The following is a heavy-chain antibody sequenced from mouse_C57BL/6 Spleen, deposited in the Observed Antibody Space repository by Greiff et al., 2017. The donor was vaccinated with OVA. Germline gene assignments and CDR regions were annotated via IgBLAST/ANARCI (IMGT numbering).Heavy chain of an antibody. V-gene: IGHV1-80*01. Sequence: QVQLQQSGAELVKPGASVKISCKASGYAFSSYWMNWVKQRPGKGLEWIGQIYPGDGDTNYNGKFKGKATLTADKSSSTAYMQLSSLTSEDSAVYFCARSGVTTVVEGNFDVWGTGTTVTVSS. D-gene: IGHD1-1*01. CDR3: ARSGVTTVVEGNFDV. CDR1: GYAFSSYW. J-gene: IGHJ1*03. CDR2: IYPGDGDT.